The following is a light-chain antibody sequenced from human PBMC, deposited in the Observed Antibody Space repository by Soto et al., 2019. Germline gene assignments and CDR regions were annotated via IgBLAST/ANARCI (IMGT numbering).Light chain of an antibody. CDR2: AAS. CDR3: QQYNSFPLT. Sequence: IKMNQAPSTLSASVGDTVTITCRASESISSWLAWYQQKPGKAPKLLIYAASSWQSGVPSRFSGSGSGTDFTLTISSLQAEDFATYYCQQYNSFPLTFGGGTKVDI. J-gene: IGKJ4*01. V-gene: IGKV1-12*01. CDR1: ESISSW.